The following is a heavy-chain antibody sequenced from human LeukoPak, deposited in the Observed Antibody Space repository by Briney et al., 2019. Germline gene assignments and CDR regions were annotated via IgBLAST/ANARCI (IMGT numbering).Heavy chain of an antibody. CDR2: ISAYNGNT. CDR3: ARDLSSSSPLFDY. CDR1: GYTFTGYY. D-gene: IGHD6-6*01. V-gene: IGHV1-18*04. Sequence: ASVKVSCKASGYTFTGYYMHWVRQAPGQGLEWMGWISAYNGNTNYAQKLQGRVTMTTDTSTSTAYMELRSLRSDDTAVYYCARDLSSSSPLFDYWGQGTLVTVSS. J-gene: IGHJ4*02.